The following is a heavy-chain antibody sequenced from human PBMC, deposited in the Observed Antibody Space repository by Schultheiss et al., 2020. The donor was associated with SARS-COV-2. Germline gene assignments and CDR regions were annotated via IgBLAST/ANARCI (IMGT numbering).Heavy chain of an antibody. CDR3: ARAYNYYDSRATGY. D-gene: IGHD3-22*01. J-gene: IGHJ4*02. CDR1: GGSISSGGYY. V-gene: IGHV4-39*07. Sequence: SETLSLTCTVSGGSISSGGYYWSWIRQPPGKGLEWIGEINHSGSTNYNPSLKSRVTISVDTSKNQFSLKLSSVTAADTAVYYCARAYNYYDSRATGYWGQGTLVTVSS. CDR2: INHSGST.